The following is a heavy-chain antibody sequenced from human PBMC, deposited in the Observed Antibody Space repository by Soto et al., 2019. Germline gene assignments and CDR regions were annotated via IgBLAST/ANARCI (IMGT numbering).Heavy chain of an antibody. CDR1: GFTFSSYA. CDR2: ISGSGGST. D-gene: IGHD3-22*01. J-gene: IGHJ3*02. Sequence: GSLRLSCAASGFTFSSYAMSWVRQAPGKGLEWVSAISGSGGSTYYADSVKGRSTISRDNSKNTLYLQMNSLRAEDTAVYYCAKDTYYYDSSGYDDAFDIWGQGTMVTVSS. V-gene: IGHV3-23*01. CDR3: AKDTYYYDSSGYDDAFDI.